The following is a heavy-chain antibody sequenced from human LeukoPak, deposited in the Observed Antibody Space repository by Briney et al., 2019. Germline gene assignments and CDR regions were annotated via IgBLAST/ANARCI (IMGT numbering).Heavy chain of an antibody. D-gene: IGHD3-22*01. CDR2: SKNKAQSFLT. V-gene: IGHV3-72*01. CDR3: AKVGGYYYPFHFDY. Sequence: GGSLRLSCAASGFIFSDHYMDWVRQAPGKGLEWVARSKNKAQSFLTEYAASVKGRFIISRDDSRNSLFLQMNSLKTEDTAVYYCAKVGGYYYPFHFDYWGQGTLVTVSS. J-gene: IGHJ4*02. CDR1: GFIFSDHY.